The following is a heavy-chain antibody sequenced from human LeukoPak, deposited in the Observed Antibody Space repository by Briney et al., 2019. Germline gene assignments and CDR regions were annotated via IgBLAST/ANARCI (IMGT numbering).Heavy chain of an antibody. J-gene: IGHJ4*02. V-gene: IGHV4-4*07. Sequence: SETLSLTCTVSGGSISSYYWSWIRQPAGKGLEWIGRIYTSGSTNYNPSLKSRVTMSVDTSKNQFSLKLSSVTAADTAVYYCARAGYYYDGSGYYYADYWGQGTLVTISS. D-gene: IGHD3-22*01. CDR1: GGSISSYY. CDR3: ARAGYYYDGSGYYYADY. CDR2: IYTSGST.